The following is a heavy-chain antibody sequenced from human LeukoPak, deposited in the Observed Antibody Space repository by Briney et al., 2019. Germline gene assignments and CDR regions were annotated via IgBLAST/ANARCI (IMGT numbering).Heavy chain of an antibody. CDR1: GFTFSNNW. Sequence: GRSMRLACAASGFTFSNNWMSWVRQAPGKGLEWVANIRQDGTEKYYVGSVKGRFTISRDNAKNSLYLQMNSLRAEDTAVYYCARDIATTGRLFDYWGQGTLVTVSS. CDR3: ARDIATTGRLFDY. D-gene: IGHD6-13*01. J-gene: IGHJ4*02. CDR2: IRQDGTEK. V-gene: IGHV3-7*04.